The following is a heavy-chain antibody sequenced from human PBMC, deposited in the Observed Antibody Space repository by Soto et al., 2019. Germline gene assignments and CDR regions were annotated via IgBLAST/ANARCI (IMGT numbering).Heavy chain of an antibody. CDR2: IYYNGST. CDR3: ERERVTIFGVVLPAGMDG. CDR1: GGSINSYF. V-gene: IGHV4-59*01. Sequence: SETLSLTCSVSGGSINSYFWDWIRQSPGKGLEWIGFIYYNGSTNYNPSLKSRVTISVDTSRNQFSLRLTSVTAADTAVYYCERERVTIFGVVLPAGMDGWGPGTTV. J-gene: IGHJ6*02. D-gene: IGHD3-3*01.